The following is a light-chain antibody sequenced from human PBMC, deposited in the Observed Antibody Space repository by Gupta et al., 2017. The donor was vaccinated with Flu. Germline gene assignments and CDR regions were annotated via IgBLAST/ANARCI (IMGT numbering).Light chain of an antibody. CDR1: QGISTW. CDR2: AAS. CDR3: QQTNSFPLA. J-gene: IGKJ4*01. Sequence: DIHITQSPSSVSASVGDRLTITCRASQGISTWLAWYQQKPGKAPKLLIYAASIVQGGVPSRFSDIGSGTDFTLTIIGRQPEDLATYYFQQTNSFPLAFSGGTRVEI. V-gene: IGKV1-12*01.